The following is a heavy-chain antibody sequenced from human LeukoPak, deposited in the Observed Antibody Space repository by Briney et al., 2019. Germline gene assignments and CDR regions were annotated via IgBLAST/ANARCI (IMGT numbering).Heavy chain of an antibody. D-gene: IGHD3-9*01. CDR1: GYTLTELS. V-gene: IGHV1-24*01. CDR3: ATRGYYHILTYYGMDG. CDR2: FDPEDGET. J-gene: IGHJ6*02. Sequence: ALVKVSCKVSGYTLTELSMHWVRQAPGKGLEWMGGFDPEDGETIYAQKFQGRVTMTEDTSTDTAYMELSSLRSEDTAVYYCATRGYYHILTYYGMDGWGQGTTVTVSS.